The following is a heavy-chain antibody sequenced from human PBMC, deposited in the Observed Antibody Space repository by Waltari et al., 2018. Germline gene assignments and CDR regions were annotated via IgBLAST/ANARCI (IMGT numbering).Heavy chain of an antibody. CDR3: ARASISRDTGNTFDS. Sequence: EVHLVESGGGLVRPGGSMRLSCAASGFTFSSFWLHWVRQALGKGPQWVARISGDGAGTHYADSVRGRFTISRDNANNMVYLQMNSLSDDDTATYFCARASISRDTGNTFDSWGQGNLVTVSS. D-gene: IGHD5-18*01. CDR2: ISGDGAGT. CDR1: GFTFSSFW. V-gene: IGHV3-74*01. J-gene: IGHJ4*02.